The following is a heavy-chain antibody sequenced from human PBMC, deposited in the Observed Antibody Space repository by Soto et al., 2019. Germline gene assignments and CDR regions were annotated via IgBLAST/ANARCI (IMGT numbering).Heavy chain of an antibody. Sequence: SETLSLTCTVSNGSLSSNYRSWIRQSPGKGLEWIGNIYYSGSTNYNPSLKSRVTMSVDTYKNKFTLKLSSVTAADTGVYFCARFFMLPVGSIVYWGQGNPVTVSS. D-gene: IGHD3-16*01. CDR3: ARFFMLPVGSIVY. CDR1: NGSLSSNY. V-gene: IGHV4-59*01. J-gene: IGHJ4*02. CDR2: IYYSGST.